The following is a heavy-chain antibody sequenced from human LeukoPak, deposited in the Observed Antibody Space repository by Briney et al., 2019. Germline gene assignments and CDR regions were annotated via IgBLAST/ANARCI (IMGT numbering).Heavy chain of an antibody. V-gene: IGHV4-59*10. CDR1: GGSFSGYY. D-gene: IGHD5-12*01. J-gene: IGHJ4*02. CDR2: IYTSGST. Sequence: SETLSLTCAVYGGSFSGYYWSWIRQPAGKGLEWIGRIYTSGSTNYNPSLKSRVTMSVDTSKNQFSLKLRSVTAADTAVYYCAHSGYDLYSYYFDYWGQGTLVTVSS. CDR3: AHSGYDLYSYYFDY.